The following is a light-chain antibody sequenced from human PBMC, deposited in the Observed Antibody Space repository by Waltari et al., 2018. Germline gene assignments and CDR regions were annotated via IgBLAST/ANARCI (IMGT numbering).Light chain of an antibody. J-gene: IGLJ1*01. CDR3: NSRDSNGNPFV. CDR1: SLSNYY. Sequence: SSELTQDSAVSVALGQTVRITCQGDSLSNYYANWYRQKPGQDPLLVMYGKNNRPSGIPDRFSGSYSGDTASLTITGAQAEDEADYYCNSRDSNGNPFVFGPATKVTVL. V-gene: IGLV3-19*01. CDR2: GKN.